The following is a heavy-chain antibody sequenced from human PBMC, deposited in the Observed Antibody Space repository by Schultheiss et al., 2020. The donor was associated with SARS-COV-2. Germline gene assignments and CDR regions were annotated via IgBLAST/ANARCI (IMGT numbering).Heavy chain of an antibody. J-gene: IGHJ5*02. CDR3: ARLDSAYYISRSWIDP. D-gene: IGHD1-26*01. V-gene: IGHV1-2*02. CDR1: GYTFTGYY. Sequence: ASVKVSCKASGYTFTGYYMHWVRQAPGQGLEWMGWINPNSGGTNYAQKFQGRVTMTRDTSISTAYMELSRLRSDDTAVYYCARLDSAYYISRSWIDPWGQGTLVTVSS. CDR2: INPNSGGT.